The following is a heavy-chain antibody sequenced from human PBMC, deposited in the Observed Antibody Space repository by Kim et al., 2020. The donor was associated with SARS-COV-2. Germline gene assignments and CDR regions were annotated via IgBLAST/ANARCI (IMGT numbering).Heavy chain of an antibody. V-gene: IGHV1-69*04. D-gene: IGHD3-3*01. CDR1: GGTFSSYA. Sequence: SVKVSCKSSGGTFSSYAISWVRQAPGQGLEWMGRIIPILGIANYAQKFQGRVTITADKSTSTAYMELSSLRSEDTAVYYCAREARSYDFWSGYYWDYFD. J-gene: IGHJ4*01. CDR3: AREARSYDFWSGYYWDYFD. CDR2: IIPILGIA.